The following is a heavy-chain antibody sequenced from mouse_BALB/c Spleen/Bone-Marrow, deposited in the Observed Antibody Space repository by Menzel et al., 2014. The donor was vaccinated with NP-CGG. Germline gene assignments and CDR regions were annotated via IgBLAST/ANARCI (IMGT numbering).Heavy chain of an antibody. CDR3: ARATYYRYDEGAWFAY. J-gene: IGHJ3*01. V-gene: IGHV1-4*01. Sequence: QVQLQQSGAELARPGASVKMSCKASGYTFTSYTMHWVKQRPGQGLEWIGYINPSSDYTNYNQKFKDKATLTADKSSSTAYMQLSSLTSKDSAVYYCARATYYRYDEGAWFAYWGQGTLSLSLQ. D-gene: IGHD2-14*01. CDR1: GYTFTSYT. CDR2: INPSSDYT.